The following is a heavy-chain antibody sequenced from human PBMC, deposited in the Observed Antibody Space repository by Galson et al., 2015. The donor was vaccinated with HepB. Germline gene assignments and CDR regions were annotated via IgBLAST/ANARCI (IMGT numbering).Heavy chain of an antibody. D-gene: IGHD1-26*01. CDR1: GGTFSSYT. CDR3: ARAPGSGSYSFDY. V-gene: IGHV1-69*02. Sequence: SVKVSRKASGGTFSSYTISWVRQAPGQGLEWMGRIIPILGIANYAQKFQGRVTITADKSTSTAYMELSSLRSEDTAVYYCARAPGSGSYSFDYWGQGTLVTVSS. J-gene: IGHJ4*02. CDR2: IIPILGIA.